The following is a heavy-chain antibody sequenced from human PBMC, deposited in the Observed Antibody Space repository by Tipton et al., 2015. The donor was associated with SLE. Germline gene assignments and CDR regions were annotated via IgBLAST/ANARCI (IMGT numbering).Heavy chain of an antibody. CDR1: GYTFTSYG. CDR3: ARVEGWGGYPDGFDV. Sequence: QVQLVQSGAEVRKPGASVKVSCKASGYTFTSYGFSWVRQAPGQGLEWMGWISAYNGDTNYAQKLQGRVTMTTDSSTSTAYMELRRLTSDDTAVYYCARVEGWGGYPDGFDVWGQGTMVTVSS. V-gene: IGHV1-18*01. J-gene: IGHJ3*01. D-gene: IGHD3-10*01. CDR2: ISAYNGDT.